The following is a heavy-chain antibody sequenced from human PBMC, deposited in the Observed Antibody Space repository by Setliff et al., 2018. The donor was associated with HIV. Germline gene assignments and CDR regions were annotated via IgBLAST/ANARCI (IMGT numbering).Heavy chain of an antibody. D-gene: IGHD3-3*01. J-gene: IGHJ3*02. CDR2: IYYNGNT. Sequence: WVRQMPGKGLEWMGHIYYNGNTYYNPSLESRVTISVDTSKNQFSLNLRSVTAADTAVYYCARGRSEEYYDFWSDYYNAFDIWGQGTMVTVSS. CDR3: ARGRSEEYYDFWSDYYNAFDI. V-gene: IGHV4-31*02.